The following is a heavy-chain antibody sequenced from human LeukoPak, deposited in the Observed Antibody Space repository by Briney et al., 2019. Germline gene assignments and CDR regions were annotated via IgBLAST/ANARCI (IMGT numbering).Heavy chain of an antibody. CDR2: IIPILGIA. CDR1: GGTFSSYA. D-gene: IGHD2-15*01. CDR3: ARDRDDGGSGG. J-gene: IGHJ4*02. Sequence: SVKVSCKASGGTFSSYAISWVRQAPGQGLEWMGRIIPILGIANYAQKFQGRVTITVDKSTSTAYMELSSLRSEDTAVYYCARDRDDGGSGGWGQGTLVTVSS. V-gene: IGHV1-69*04.